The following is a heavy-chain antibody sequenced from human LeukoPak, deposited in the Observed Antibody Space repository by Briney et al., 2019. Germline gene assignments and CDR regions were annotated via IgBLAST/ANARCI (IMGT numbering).Heavy chain of an antibody. Sequence: GGSLRLSCAASGFTFSNAWMSWVRQAPGKGLEWVGRIKSKTDGGTTDYAAPVKGRFTISRDDSKNTLYLQMNSLKTEDTAVYYCTTEEWDYESSGYLDYWGQGTLVTVSS. CDR3: TTEEWDYESSGYLDY. J-gene: IGHJ4*02. CDR1: GFTFSNAW. V-gene: IGHV3-15*01. CDR2: IKSKTDGGTT. D-gene: IGHD3-22*01.